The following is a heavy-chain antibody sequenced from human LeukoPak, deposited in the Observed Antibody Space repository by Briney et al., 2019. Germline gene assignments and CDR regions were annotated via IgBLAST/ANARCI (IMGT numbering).Heavy chain of an antibody. V-gene: IGHV3-7*01. J-gene: IGHJ6*03. CDR1: GFTFTTYW. D-gene: IGHD3-10*01. CDR3: AKSPKSPAISMVRGTSQYNYYMDV. CDR2: INQDGTEK. Sequence: GGSLRLSCAASGFTFTTYWMSWVRQAPGKGLEWVANINQDGTEKYYVDSVKGRFTISRDNAKNSLYLQMNSLRAEDTAVYYCAKSPKSPAISMVRGTSQYNYYMDVWGKGTTVTISS.